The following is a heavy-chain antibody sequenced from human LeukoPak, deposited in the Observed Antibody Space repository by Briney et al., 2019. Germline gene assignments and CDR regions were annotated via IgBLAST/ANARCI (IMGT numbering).Heavy chain of an antibody. Sequence: SETLSLTCTVSGGSISSHYWSWIRQPPGKGLEWIGYIYYSGSTNYNPSLKSRVTISVDTSKNQFSLKLSSVTAAGTAVYYCARYVSALNYDFWSGYSSWFDPWGQGTLVTVSS. V-gene: IGHV4-59*11. CDR1: GGSISSHY. J-gene: IGHJ5*02. CDR2: IYYSGST. D-gene: IGHD3-3*01. CDR3: ARYVSALNYDFWSGYSSWFDP.